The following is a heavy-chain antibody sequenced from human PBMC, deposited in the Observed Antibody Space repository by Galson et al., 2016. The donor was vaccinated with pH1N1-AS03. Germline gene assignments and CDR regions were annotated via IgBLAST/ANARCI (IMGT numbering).Heavy chain of an antibody. CDR2: IYWDDDK. CDR3: TRSRYYNTNLYYFDY. CDR1: GFSLTTSGVD. Sequence: PALVKPTQTLTLTCTFSGFSLTTSGVDVAWIRQPPGKALEWLALIYWDDDKLYNPSLKSRLTVTKDTSKNLVVLTLTDMDPVDTATYFCTRSRYYNTNLYYFDYWGQGTLVTVSS. V-gene: IGHV2-5*02. J-gene: IGHJ4*02. D-gene: IGHD2/OR15-2a*01.